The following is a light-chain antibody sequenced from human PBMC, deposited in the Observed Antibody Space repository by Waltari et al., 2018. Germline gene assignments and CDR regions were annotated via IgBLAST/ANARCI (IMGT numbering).Light chain of an antibody. V-gene: IGLV2-23*01. CDR2: EAT. J-gene: IGLJ1*01. CDR1: STDLASYNL. Sequence: QSALSQPASVSGSPGQSLTITCTGASTDLASYNLVAWYQHHPNRAPKLIIYEATKRPSGICHRCSGAKSGATASLRISGLQADDEADYYGCSYTGSSTSYGCGGGTKVTIL. CDR3: CSYTGSSTSYG.